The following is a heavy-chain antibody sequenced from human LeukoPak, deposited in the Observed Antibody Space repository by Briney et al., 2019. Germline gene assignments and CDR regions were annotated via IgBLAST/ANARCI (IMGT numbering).Heavy chain of an antibody. Sequence: GGSLRLSCAASGFTVSSNYMSWVRQAPGKGLEWVSVIYSGGSTYYADSVKGRFTISRDNAKNTLYMQMNSLRAEDTAVYYCAGDGLAVTTTVRWFDPWGQGTLVTVSS. V-gene: IGHV3-66*01. CDR2: IYSGGST. CDR3: AGDGLAVTTTVRWFDP. CDR1: GFTVSSNY. J-gene: IGHJ5*02. D-gene: IGHD6-19*01.